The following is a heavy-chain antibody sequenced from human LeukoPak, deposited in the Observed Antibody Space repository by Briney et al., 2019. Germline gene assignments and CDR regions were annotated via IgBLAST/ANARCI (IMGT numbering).Heavy chain of an antibody. V-gene: IGHV3-23*01. Sequence: GGSLRLSCAASGFTFSSYAMSWVRQAPGKGLDWVSAISGSGGSTYYADSVKGRFIISRDNSKNTLYLQMNSLRAEGTAVYYCAKVSSGWYRDAFDIWGQGTMVTVSS. CDR1: GFTFSSYA. J-gene: IGHJ3*02. D-gene: IGHD6-19*01. CDR3: AKVSSGWYRDAFDI. CDR2: ISGSGGST.